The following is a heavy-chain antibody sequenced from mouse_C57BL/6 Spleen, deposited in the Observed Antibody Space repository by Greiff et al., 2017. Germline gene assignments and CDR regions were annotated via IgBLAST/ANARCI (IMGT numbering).Heavy chain of an antibody. J-gene: IGHJ2*01. Sequence: QVQLQQSDAELVKPGASVKISCKVSGYTFTNYTIHWMKQRPEQGLEWIGLIYPSDGSTKYNEKFKGKTTLTADKSSSTAYMQLNSLTSEDSAVYCCARAGFVYGYPFDYWGQGTTLTVSS. CDR2: IYPSDGST. V-gene: IGHV1-78*01. CDR1: GYTFTNYT. CDR3: ARAGFVYGYPFDY. D-gene: IGHD2-2*01.